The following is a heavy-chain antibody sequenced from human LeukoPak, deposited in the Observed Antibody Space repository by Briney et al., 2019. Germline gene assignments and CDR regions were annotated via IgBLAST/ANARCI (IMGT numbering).Heavy chain of an antibody. CDR1: GYTFTGYY. V-gene: IGHV1-2*04. D-gene: IGHD2-15*01. Sequence: ASVKVSCKASGYTFTGYYMHWVRQAPGQGLEWMGWINPNSGGTNYARKFQGWVTMTRDTSISTAYMELSRLRSDDTAAYYCARDSHQGGYCSGGSCYSPFDYWGQGTLVTVSS. CDR3: ARDSHQGGYCSGGSCYSPFDY. J-gene: IGHJ4*02. CDR2: INPNSGGT.